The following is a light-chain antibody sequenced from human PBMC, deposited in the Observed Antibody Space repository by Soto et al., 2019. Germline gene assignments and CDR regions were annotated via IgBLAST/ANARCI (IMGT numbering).Light chain of an antibody. J-gene: IGLJ2*01. Sequence: QSVLTQPPSASGTPGQRVTISCSGSSSNIGSYTVNWYQQVPGTAPKLLVFHNDQRPSGVPDRISGSKSGTSASLAISGLQSEDEADYYCAAWDASLNGVIFGGGTKVTVL. CDR3: AAWDASLNGVI. CDR2: HND. V-gene: IGLV1-44*01. CDR1: SSNIGSYT.